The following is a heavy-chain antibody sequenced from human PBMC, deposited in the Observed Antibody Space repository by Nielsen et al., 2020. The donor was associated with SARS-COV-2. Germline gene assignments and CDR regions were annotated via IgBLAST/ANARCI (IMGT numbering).Heavy chain of an antibody. V-gene: IGHV4-61*01. CDR1: GGSISTGSHY. J-gene: IGHJ5*02. CDR2: IFYRGNT. D-gene: IGHD5-12*01. Sequence: SETLSLTCIVSGGSISTGSHYWSWIRQPPGKGLEWIGYIFYRGNTNYKPSLKSRVTISVDTSKNQFSLKLSSVTAADTAIYYCAKVHSGSSITGDWFDPWGQGTLVTVSS. CDR3: AKVHSGSSITGDWFDP.